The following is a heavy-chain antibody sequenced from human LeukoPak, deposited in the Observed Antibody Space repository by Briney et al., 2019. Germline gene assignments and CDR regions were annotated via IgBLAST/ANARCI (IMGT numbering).Heavy chain of an antibody. D-gene: IGHD3-22*01. CDR2: ISAYNGNT. CDR1: GYTFTSYG. CDR3: ARSPVSGGYYYDSSGYPQWYFDL. V-gene: IGHV1-18*01. Sequence: ASVKVSCKASGYTFTSYGISWVRLAPGQGLEWMGWISAYNGNTNYAQKLQGRVTITADESTSTAYMELSSLRSEDTAVYYCARSPVSGGYYYDSSGYPQWYFDLWGRGTLVTVSS. J-gene: IGHJ2*01.